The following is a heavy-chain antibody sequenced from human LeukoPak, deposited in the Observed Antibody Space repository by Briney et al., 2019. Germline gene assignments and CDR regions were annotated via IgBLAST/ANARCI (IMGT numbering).Heavy chain of an antibody. J-gene: IGHJ3*02. V-gene: IGHV3-74*01. CDR2: VDIDGSST. CDR3: ARGRGDHAFDI. CDR1: GFTFTGYW. Sequence: GGSLRLSCAASGFTFTGYWMHWVRQAPGKGLVWVSRVDIDGSSTIYADSVQGRFTISRDNAKKSLYLQMNSLRVEDTAVYYCARGRGDHAFDIWGPGTVVTVSS. D-gene: IGHD3-16*01.